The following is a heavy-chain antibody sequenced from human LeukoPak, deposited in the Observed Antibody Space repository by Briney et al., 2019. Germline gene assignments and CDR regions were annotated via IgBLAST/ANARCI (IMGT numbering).Heavy chain of an antibody. CDR2: IYHSGST. V-gene: IGHV4-30-2*01. J-gene: IGHJ4*02. CDR3: ARARSVGPYYFDY. CDR1: GVSISSGGYY. Sequence: SETLSLTCTVSGVSISSGGYYWSWIRQPPGKGLEWIGYIYHSGSTYYNPSLKSRVTISVDRSKNQFSLKLSSVTAADTAVYYCARARSVGPYYFDYWGQGTLVTVSS. D-gene: IGHD2-15*01.